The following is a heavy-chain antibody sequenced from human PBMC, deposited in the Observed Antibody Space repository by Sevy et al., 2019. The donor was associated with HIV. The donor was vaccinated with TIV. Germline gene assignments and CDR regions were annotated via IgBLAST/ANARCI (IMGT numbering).Heavy chain of an antibody. Sequence: GGYLRLSCAASGFSVSSYYMSWVRQAPGKGLEWLSLIYDVSSTYFADSVRGRFTISRDSSKNTRYLQMNSLRADDTAVYYCAKEAGYSTSPGAFDIWGQGTMVTVSS. CDR2: IYDVSST. CDR3: AKEAGYSTSPGAFDI. D-gene: IGHD6-6*01. V-gene: IGHV3-53*01. J-gene: IGHJ3*02. CDR1: GFSVSSYY.